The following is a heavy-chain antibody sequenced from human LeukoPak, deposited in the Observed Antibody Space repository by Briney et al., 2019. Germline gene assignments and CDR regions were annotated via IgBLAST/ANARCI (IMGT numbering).Heavy chain of an antibody. CDR1: GFTVSSNY. CDR3: ARGLQGYGYYYYFDY. Sequence: GGSLRVSCAASGFTVSSNYMSWVRQAPGNGLEWVSVIYSGGSTYYADSVKGRFTISRDNSKNTLYLQMNSLRAEDTAVYYCARGLQGYGYYYYFDYWGQGTLVTVSS. CDR2: IYSGGST. V-gene: IGHV3-53*01. D-gene: IGHD5-18*01. J-gene: IGHJ4*02.